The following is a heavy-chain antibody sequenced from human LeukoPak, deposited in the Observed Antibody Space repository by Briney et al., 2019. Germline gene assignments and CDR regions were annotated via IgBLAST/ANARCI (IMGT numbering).Heavy chain of an antibody. J-gene: IGHJ4*02. CDR3: ASLSGDSSGSPLDY. CDR2: IYYSGST. CDR1: GGSISSSSYY. V-gene: IGHV4-39*07. D-gene: IGHD3-22*01. Sequence: SETLSLTCTVSGGSISSSSYYWGWIRQPPGKGLEWIGSIYYSGSTYYNPSLKSRVTISVDTSKNQFSLKLSSVTATDTAVYYCASLSGDSSGSPLDYWGQGTLVTVSS.